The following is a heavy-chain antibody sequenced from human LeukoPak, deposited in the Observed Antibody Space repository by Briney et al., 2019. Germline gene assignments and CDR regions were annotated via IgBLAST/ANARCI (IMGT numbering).Heavy chain of an antibody. CDR1: GFIFSDSW. D-gene: IGHD6-19*01. Sequence: PGGSLRLSCTVSGFIFSDSWMAWIRRASGKGLEWVANIKRDGSEKYYVDSVKGRFTISRDNAKNSLDLQMNRLRVEDTAVYYCARLGPASSGWPESFDYWGQGTLITVSS. V-gene: IGHV3-7*03. CDR3: ARLGPASSGWPESFDY. J-gene: IGHJ4*02. CDR2: IKRDGSEK.